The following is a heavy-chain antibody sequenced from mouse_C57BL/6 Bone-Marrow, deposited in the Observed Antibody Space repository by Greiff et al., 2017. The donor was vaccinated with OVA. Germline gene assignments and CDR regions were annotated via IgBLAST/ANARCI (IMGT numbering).Heavy chain of an antibody. D-gene: IGHD1-1*01. J-gene: IGHJ1*03. CDR3: AFCYGSSYRYFDG. CDR1: GYSFTDYN. V-gene: IGHV1-39*01. CDR2: INPNYGTT. Sequence: EVKLQESGPELVKPGASVKISCKASGYSFTDYNMNWVKQSNGKSLEWIGVINPNYGTTSYNQKFKSKATLTVDQSSSTAYMHLNSLTSEDSAVYYCAFCYGSSYRYFDGWGTGTTVTVSS.